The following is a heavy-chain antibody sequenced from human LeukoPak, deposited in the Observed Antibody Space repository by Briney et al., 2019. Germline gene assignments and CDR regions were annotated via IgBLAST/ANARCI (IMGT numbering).Heavy chain of an antibody. V-gene: IGHV4-39*07. CDR1: GGSISSSSYY. D-gene: IGHD2-2*02. J-gene: IGHJ4*02. CDR3: ARGQGLLYKFDY. CDR2: IYYSGST. Sequence: SETLSLTCTVSGGSISSSSYYWGWIRQPPGKGLEWIGSIYYSGSTYYNPSLKSRVTISVDTSKNQFSLKLSSVTAADTAVYYCARGQGLLYKFDYWGQGTLVTVSS.